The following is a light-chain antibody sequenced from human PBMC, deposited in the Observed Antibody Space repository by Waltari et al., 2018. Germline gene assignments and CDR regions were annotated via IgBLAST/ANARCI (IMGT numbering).Light chain of an antibody. CDR2: CAS. J-gene: IGKJ4*02. CDR3: QQYNNWPPLT. CDR1: QSVSSN. V-gene: IGKV3-15*01. Sequence: EIVMTQPPATLSVSPGERATLSCRSSQSVSSNLAWYQQTPGPAPRLLLYCASTMATGIPARFSGSGSGTEFTVTISSMQSEDFAVYYCQQYNNWPPLTFGGGTKVEIK.